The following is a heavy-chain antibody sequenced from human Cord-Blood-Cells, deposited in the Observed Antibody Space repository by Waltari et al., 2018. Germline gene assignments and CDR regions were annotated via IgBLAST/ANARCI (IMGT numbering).Heavy chain of an antibody. Sequence: EVQLVESGGGLVQPGGSLRLSCAASGFTFRSYWMSWVLQAPVKGLGGVDKIKQDGSEKYYLDSVKGRFPISRDNAKNSLYLQINSLRAEDTAVYYCARVGWGWDAFDIWGQGTMVTVSS. CDR1: GFTFRSYW. CDR2: IKQDGSEK. CDR3: ARVGWGWDAFDI. D-gene: IGHD7-27*01. V-gene: IGHV3-7*01. J-gene: IGHJ3*02.